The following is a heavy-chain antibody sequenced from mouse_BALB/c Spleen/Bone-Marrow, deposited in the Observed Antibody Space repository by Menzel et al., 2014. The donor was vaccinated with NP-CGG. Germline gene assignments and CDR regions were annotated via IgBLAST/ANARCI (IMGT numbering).Heavy chain of an antibody. V-gene: IGHV5-6-3*01. CDR3: ARERDGYFRDAMDY. CDR1: GFTFSGYG. Sequence: DVKLVESGGGLVQPGGSLKLSCAASGFTFSGYGMSWVRQTPDKRLELVATINSNGGSTYYPDSVKGRFTISRDNAKNTLYLQMSSLKSEDTAMYYCARERDGYFRDAMDYWGQGTSVTVSS. J-gene: IGHJ4*01. D-gene: IGHD2-3*01. CDR2: INSNGGST.